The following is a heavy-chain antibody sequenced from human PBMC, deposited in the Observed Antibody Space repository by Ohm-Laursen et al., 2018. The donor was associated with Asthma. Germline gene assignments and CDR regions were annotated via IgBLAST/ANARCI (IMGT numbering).Heavy chain of an antibody. CDR1: GYTFTSYA. CDR3: ARGNYDFWSGYYRNNWFDP. V-gene: IGHV7-4-1*02. CDR2: INANTGNP. Sequence: SVKVSCKASGYTFTSYAMNWVRQAPGQGLEWMGWINANTGNPTYAQGFTGRFVFSLDTSVSTAYLQISSLKAEDTAVYYCARGNYDFWSGYYRNNWFDPWGQGTLVTVSS. J-gene: IGHJ5*02. D-gene: IGHD3-3*01.